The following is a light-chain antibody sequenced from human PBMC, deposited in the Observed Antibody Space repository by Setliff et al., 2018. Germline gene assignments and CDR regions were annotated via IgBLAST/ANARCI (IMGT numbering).Light chain of an antibody. CDR2: EVT. J-gene: IGLJ1*01. V-gene: IGLV2-14*01. CDR1: IGDVGAYDF. CDR3: RAYTSSSTYV. Sequence: QSVLTQPASVSGSPGQSITISCSGTIGDVGAYDFVSWYQHHPGKAPTLVIYEVTNRPSGISNRFSGSKSGNSASLIISGLQAEDEADYYCRAYTSSSTYVFGTGTKVTVL.